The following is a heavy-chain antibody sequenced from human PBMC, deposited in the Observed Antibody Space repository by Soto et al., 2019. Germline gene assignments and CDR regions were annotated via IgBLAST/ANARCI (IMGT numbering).Heavy chain of an antibody. Sequence: AGGSLRLSCTASGFTFTSYGMGWVRQAPGKGLQWVSTIRGDGGQTHYTDSVKGRFSISRDNSKNTVYLQMDSLRAEDTAMYFCARDVGLDSDDFFAYWGQGTQVIVSS. CDR1: GFTFTSYG. D-gene: IGHD3-9*01. V-gene: IGHV3-23*01. CDR3: ARDVGLDSDDFFAY. J-gene: IGHJ4*02. CDR2: IRGDGGQT.